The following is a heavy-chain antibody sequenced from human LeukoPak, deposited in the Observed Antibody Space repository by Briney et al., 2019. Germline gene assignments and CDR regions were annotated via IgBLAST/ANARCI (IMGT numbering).Heavy chain of an antibody. D-gene: IGHD3-16*01. Sequence: AVSLSLSCAASRFTFSSYAWSRVRQAPGKGLEWVSAISGSGGSTYYADSVKGRFTISRDNSKNTLYLQMNSLRAEDTAVYYCAKAPLLRLPSYWGQGTMVTVSS. CDR3: AKAPLLRLPSY. CDR2: ISGSGGST. J-gene: IGHJ3*01. V-gene: IGHV3-23*01. CDR1: RFTFSSYA.